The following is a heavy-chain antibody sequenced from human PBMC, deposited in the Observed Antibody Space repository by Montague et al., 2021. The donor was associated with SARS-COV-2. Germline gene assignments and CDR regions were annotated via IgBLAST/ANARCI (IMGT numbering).Heavy chain of an antibody. CDR2: GGA. CDR3: ARAVSVRRAVSCLDP. J-gene: IGHJ5*02. Sequence: GGALYKNSLPSRVTISVDNSKNQFSLNLTSVTPADTAVYYCARAVSVRRAVSCLDPWGQGALVTVDS. D-gene: IGHD2-2*01. V-gene: IGHV4-59*01.